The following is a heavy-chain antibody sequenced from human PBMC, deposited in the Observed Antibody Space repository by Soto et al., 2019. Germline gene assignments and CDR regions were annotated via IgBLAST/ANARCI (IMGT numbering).Heavy chain of an antibody. CDR3: ARIGSSSYRYHYYYGMDV. Sequence: GGSLRLSCAASGFTFSSYGMHWVRQAPGKGLEWVAVIWYDGSNKYYADSVKGRFTISRDNSKNTLYLQMNSLRAEDTAVYYCARIGSSSYRYHYYYGMDVWGQGTTVTVSS. J-gene: IGHJ6*02. CDR1: GFTFSSYG. D-gene: IGHD6-6*01. CDR2: IWYDGSNK. V-gene: IGHV3-33*01.